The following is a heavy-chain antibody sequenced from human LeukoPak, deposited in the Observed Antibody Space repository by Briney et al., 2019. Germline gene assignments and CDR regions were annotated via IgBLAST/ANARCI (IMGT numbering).Heavy chain of an antibody. CDR1: GYSISSGYY. J-gene: IGHJ4*02. V-gene: IGHV4-38-2*01. CDR2: IYHSGST. Sequence: SETLSLTCAVSGYSISSGYYWGWIRQPPGKGLEWIGNIYHSGSTYYNSSLKSRVTISVDTSKNQFSLKLSSVTAADTAVYYCARGIDYWGQGTLVTVS. CDR3: ARGIDY.